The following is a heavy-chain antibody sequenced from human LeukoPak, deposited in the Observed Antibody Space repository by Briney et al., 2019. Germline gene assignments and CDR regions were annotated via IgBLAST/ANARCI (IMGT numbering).Heavy chain of an antibody. CDR3: ARDPAIQAWLSAYYFDY. CDR1: GFTFSTYS. Sequence: PGRSLRLSCAASGFTFSTYSMNWVRQAPGKGLEWASYISSSSSTIYYADSVKGRFTISRDNAKNSLHLQMNSLRAEDTGVYYCARDPAIQAWLSAYYFDYWGQGALVTVSS. D-gene: IGHD5-18*01. J-gene: IGHJ4*02. V-gene: IGHV3-48*01. CDR2: ISSSSSTI.